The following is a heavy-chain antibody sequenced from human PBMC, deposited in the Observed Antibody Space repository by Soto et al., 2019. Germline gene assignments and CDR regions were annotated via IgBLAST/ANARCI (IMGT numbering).Heavy chain of an antibody. V-gene: IGHV4-59*01. J-gene: IGHJ6*02. CDR3: ARAGGYDVRSSQALPIYV. D-gene: IGHD5-12*01. CDR2: LYYTGST. CDR1: GGSISDFY. Sequence: PSETLSLTCNVSGGSISDFYWSWIRQSPGKRLEWIGYLYYTGSTNYNPALKSRVTISLDTSKNQFSLKVRSVTAADTAVYYGARAGGYDVRSSQALPIYVWGQGTKVTVSS.